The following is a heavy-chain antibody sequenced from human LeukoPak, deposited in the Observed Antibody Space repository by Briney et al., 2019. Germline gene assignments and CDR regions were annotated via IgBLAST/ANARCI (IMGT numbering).Heavy chain of an antibody. D-gene: IGHD3-3*01. CDR3: AKAHDFWSGYSRLNNWFDP. CDR1: GFTISSYA. Sequence: GGSLRLSCAASGFTISSYAMSWVRQAPGKGLEWVSAISGSGGSTYYADSVKGRFTISRDNSKNTLYLQMNSLRAEDTAVYYCAKAHDFWSGYSRLNNWFDPWGQGTLVTVSS. J-gene: IGHJ5*02. V-gene: IGHV3-23*01. CDR2: ISGSGGST.